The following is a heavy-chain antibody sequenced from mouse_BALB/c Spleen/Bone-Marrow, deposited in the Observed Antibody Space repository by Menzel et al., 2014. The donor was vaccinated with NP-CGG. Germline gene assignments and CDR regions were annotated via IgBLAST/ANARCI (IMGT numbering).Heavy chain of an antibody. V-gene: IGHV1-26*01. J-gene: IGHJ4*01. Sequence: VQLQQSGPELVKPGASMKISCKASGYSFTGYTMNWVKQSHGKNLEWIGLINPYNGGTNYNQKFKGKATLTVDKSSSTAYMELLSLTSEDSAVYYCGRDYDYGSYAMDYWGQGTSVTVSS. D-gene: IGHD2-4*01. CDR2: INPYNGGT. CDR1: GYSFTGYT. CDR3: GRDYDYGSYAMDY.